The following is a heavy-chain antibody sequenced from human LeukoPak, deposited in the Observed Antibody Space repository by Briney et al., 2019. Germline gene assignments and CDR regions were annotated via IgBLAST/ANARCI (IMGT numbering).Heavy chain of an antibody. CDR1: GGSISSGDYY. CDR3: ARDVAAAETSFDY. CDR2: IYYSGST. J-gene: IGHJ4*02. D-gene: IGHD6-13*01. Sequence: SQTLSPTCTVSGGSISSGDYYWSWIRQPPGEGLEWIGYIYYSGSTYYNPSLKSRVTISVDTSKNQFSLKLSSVTAADTAVYYCARDVAAAETSFDYWGQGTLVTVSS. V-gene: IGHV4-30-4*08.